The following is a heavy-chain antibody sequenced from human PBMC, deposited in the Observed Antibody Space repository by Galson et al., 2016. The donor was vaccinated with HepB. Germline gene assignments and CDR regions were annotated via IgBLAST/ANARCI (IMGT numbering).Heavy chain of an antibody. Sequence: SLRLSCAASGFTFSDFYMSWIRQAPGKGLEWLSDISSSGSKKFYADSVQGWRTISRENTKNSMYLEMVTLRAEDTAVYYCARESCSTSSCNFYGLDVWGQGTTVIVSS. CDR3: ARESCSTSSCNFYGLDV. J-gene: IGHJ6*02. CDR1: GFTFSDFY. D-gene: IGHD2-2*01. V-gene: IGHV3-11*01. CDR2: ISSSGSKK.